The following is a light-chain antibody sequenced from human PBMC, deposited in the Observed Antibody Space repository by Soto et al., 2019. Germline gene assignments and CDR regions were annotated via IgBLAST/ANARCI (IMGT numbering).Light chain of an antibody. V-gene: IGKV1-39*01. J-gene: IGKJ2*01. CDR2: QAS. CDR3: QQSYSSPYT. CDR1: QSITKN. Sequence: DIQMTQPPGSLSASVGDRVTITCRASQSITKNLNWYQYKPGKAPELLIYQASDSQVGVPSRFSGSGSGTDFTLIISGLQPEDFATYFCQQSYSSPYTFGQGTKVEIK.